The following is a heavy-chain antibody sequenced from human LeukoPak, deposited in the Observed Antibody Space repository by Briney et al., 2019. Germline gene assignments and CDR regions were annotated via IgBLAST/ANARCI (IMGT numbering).Heavy chain of an antibody. J-gene: IGHJ4*02. CDR3: ARDLHDYVWGSLPDY. Sequence: PGGSLRLSCAASGFTFSSYAMHWVRQAPGKGLEWVAVISYNGSNKYYADSVKGRFTISRDNSKNTLYLQMNSLRAEDTAVYYCARDLHDYVWGSLPDYWGQGTLVTVSS. V-gene: IGHV3-30-3*01. D-gene: IGHD3-16*01. CDR2: ISYNGSNK. CDR1: GFTFSSYA.